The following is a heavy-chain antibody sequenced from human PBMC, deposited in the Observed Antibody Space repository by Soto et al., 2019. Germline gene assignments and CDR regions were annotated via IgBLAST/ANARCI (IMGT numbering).Heavy chain of an antibody. Sequence: QVQLQESGPGLVKPSQTLSLTCTVSGGSISSGDYYWSWIRQPPGKGLEWIGYIYYSGRTYYNPSLTRGVTISADNSMSQFSLKLSSAPAADTAVYYCARERPDGSRLDPWGQGTLVTVSS. CDR3: ARERPDGSRLDP. V-gene: IGHV4-30-4*01. D-gene: IGHD6-13*01. CDR1: GGSISSGDYY. J-gene: IGHJ5*02. CDR2: IYYSGRT.